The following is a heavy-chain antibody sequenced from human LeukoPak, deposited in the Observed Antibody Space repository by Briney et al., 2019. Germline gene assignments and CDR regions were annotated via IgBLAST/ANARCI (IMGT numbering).Heavy chain of an antibody. Sequence: PGGSLRLSCAASGFTVSSNYMSWVRQAPGKGLEWVSVIYSGGSTYYADSVKGRFTISRDNSKNTLYLQMNSLGAEDTAVYYCASQYYYDSSGGDYWGQGTLVTVSS. CDR1: GFTVSSNY. CDR3: ASQYYYDSSGGDY. V-gene: IGHV3-53*01. J-gene: IGHJ4*02. D-gene: IGHD3-22*01. CDR2: IYSGGST.